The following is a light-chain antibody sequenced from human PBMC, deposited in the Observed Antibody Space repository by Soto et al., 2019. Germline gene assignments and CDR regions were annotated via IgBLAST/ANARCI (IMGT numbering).Light chain of an antibody. CDR3: QQYGTSEII. J-gene: IGKJ5*01. V-gene: IGKV3-20*01. CDR2: DTS. CDR1: QSLSNSF. Sequence: IVLTQSPGTLSLSPGERATLSGMASQSLSNSFIAWYQQKPGQAPRLLIYDTSSRATGIPDRFSGSGSGTDFTLTISRLEPEDFSVFYCQQYGTSEIIFGQGTRLEIK.